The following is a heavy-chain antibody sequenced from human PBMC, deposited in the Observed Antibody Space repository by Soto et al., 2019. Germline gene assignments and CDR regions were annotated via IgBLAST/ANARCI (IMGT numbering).Heavy chain of an antibody. CDR1: GFTFSTYA. J-gene: IGHJ4*02. D-gene: IGHD3-10*02. CDR2: ISGSSGGST. Sequence: EVQLLESGGPLVQPGGSLRLSCAASGFTFSTYAMNWVRQAPGKGLEWVSFISGSSGGSTYYADSVKGRFTISRDNSKNTLFLQMNSLRVEDTAVYYCAKVSLFPGGLRSLFWGQGSLVTVSS. V-gene: IGHV3-23*01. CDR3: AKVSLFPGGLRSLF.